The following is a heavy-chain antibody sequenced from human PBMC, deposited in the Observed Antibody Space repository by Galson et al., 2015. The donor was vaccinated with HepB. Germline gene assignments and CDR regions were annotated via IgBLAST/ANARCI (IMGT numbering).Heavy chain of an antibody. J-gene: IGHJ2*01. D-gene: IGHD1-26*01. CDR3: AKGRYSGSYYAGIDSSYWYFDL. CDR2: ISGSGGST. CDR1: GFTFSSYA. Sequence: SLRLSCAASGFTFSSYAMSWVRQAPGKGLEWVSAISGSGGSTYYADSVKGRFTISRDNSKSTLYLQMNSLRAEDTAVYYCAKGRYSGSYYAGIDSSYWYFDLWGRGTLVTVSS. V-gene: IGHV3-23*01.